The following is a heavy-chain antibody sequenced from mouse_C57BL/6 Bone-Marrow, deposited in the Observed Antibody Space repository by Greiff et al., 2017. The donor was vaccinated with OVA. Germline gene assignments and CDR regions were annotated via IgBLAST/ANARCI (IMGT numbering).Heavy chain of an antibody. CDR1: GYTFTSYW. V-gene: IGHV1-52*01. J-gene: IGHJ1*03. CDR3: ARRYYGSSYWYFDV. D-gene: IGHD1-1*01. Sequence: QVQLQQPGAELVRPGSSVKLSCKASGYTFTSYWMHWVKQRPIQGLEWIGNIDPSDSETHYNQKFKDKATLTVDHSSSTAYMQLSSLTSEDSAVYYCARRYYGSSYWYFDVWGTGTTVTVSS. CDR2: IDPSDSET.